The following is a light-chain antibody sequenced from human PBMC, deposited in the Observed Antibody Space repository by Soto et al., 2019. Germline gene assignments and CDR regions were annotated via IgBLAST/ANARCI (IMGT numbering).Light chain of an antibody. Sequence: EIVLTQSPGTLSLSPGERATFSCRASQSVSSNYLAWYQQKPGQAPRLLIYGAFKRATGIPDRFSGSGSGTDFTLTISRLEPEDFAVYYCQQYGSSPITFGQGTRLEI. CDR2: GAF. V-gene: IGKV3-20*01. CDR1: QSVSSNY. CDR3: QQYGSSPIT. J-gene: IGKJ5*01.